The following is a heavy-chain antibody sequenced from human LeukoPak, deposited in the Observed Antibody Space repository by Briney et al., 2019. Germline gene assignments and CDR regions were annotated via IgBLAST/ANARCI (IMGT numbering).Heavy chain of an antibody. V-gene: IGHV1-69*01. CDR3: AGSEQLVRLFDY. D-gene: IGHD6-6*01. CDR1: GGTFSSYA. Sequence: SVKVSCKASGGTFSSYAISWVRQAPGQGLEWMGGIIPIFGTANYAQKFQGRVTITADESTSTAYMELSSLRSEDTAVYYCAGSEQLVRLFDYWGQGTLVTVSS. J-gene: IGHJ4*02. CDR2: IIPIFGTA.